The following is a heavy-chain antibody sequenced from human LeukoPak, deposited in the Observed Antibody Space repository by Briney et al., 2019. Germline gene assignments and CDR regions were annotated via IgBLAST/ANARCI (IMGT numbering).Heavy chain of an antibody. J-gene: IGHJ4*02. D-gene: IGHD6-19*01. CDR1: GYSISSGYY. Sequence: PSETLSLTCTVSGYSISSGYYWGWIRQPPGKGLEWIGSIYHSGSTNYNPSLKSRVTISVDTSKNQFSLKLSSVTAADTAVYYCARHGRSSSVYWGQGTLVTVSS. V-gene: IGHV4-38-2*02. CDR2: IYHSGST. CDR3: ARHGRSSSVY.